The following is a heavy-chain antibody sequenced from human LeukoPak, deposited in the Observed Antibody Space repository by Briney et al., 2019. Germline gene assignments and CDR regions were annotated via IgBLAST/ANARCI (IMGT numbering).Heavy chain of an antibody. Sequence: SETLSLTCTVSGDSVRSDFWTWFRRSRGRQLEWIGYMFYNGMSNYNPSLKSRVTISIDTSRNQFSLKLTSLTAADTAIYYCARNRGRSSGSDSWSQGTPVTVSS. CDR2: MFYNGMS. CDR3: ARNRGRSSGSDS. J-gene: IGHJ4*02. CDR1: GDSVRSDF. D-gene: IGHD6-19*01. V-gene: IGHV4-59*02.